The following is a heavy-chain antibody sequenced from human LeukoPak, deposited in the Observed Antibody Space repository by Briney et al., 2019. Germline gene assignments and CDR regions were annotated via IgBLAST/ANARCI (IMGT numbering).Heavy chain of an antibody. CDR1: GFTVSSNY. J-gene: IGHJ4*02. V-gene: IGHV3-53*01. Sequence: GGSLRLSCAASGFTVSSNYMSWVRQAPGKGLEWVSVIYSGGSTYYADSVKGRFTISIDNSKNTLYLQMNSLRAEDTAVYYCASAERTVTTLLDYWGQGTLVTVSS. CDR2: IYSGGST. CDR3: ASAERTVTTLLDY. D-gene: IGHD4-17*01.